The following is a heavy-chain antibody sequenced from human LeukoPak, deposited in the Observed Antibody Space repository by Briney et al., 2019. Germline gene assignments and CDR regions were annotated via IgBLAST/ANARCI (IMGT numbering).Heavy chain of an antibody. D-gene: IGHD1-1*01. V-gene: IGHV4-39*01. CDR1: GGSISSSSYY. Sequence: PSETLSLTCTVSGGSISSSSYYWGWIRQPPGKGLEWIGSIYYSGSTYYNPSLKSRVTISVDTSKNQFSLKLSSVTAADTAVYYCATTTGTTPVDDAFDIWGQGTMVTVSS. CDR3: ATTTGTTPVDDAFDI. CDR2: IYYSGST. J-gene: IGHJ3*02.